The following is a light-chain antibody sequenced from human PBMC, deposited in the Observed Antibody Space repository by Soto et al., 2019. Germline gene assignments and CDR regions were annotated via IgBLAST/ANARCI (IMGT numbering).Light chain of an antibody. J-gene: IGLJ2*01. CDR2: LNRDGSH. CDR3: QTWGTGIVI. CDR1: SGHSNYA. Sequence: QSVLTQSPSASASLGPSVKLTCTLSSGHSNYAIAWHQQQPEKGPRYLMKLNRDGSHSKGDGIPNRFSGSSSGAERYLTISSLQSEDEADYYCQTWGTGIVIFGGGTQLTVL. V-gene: IGLV4-69*01.